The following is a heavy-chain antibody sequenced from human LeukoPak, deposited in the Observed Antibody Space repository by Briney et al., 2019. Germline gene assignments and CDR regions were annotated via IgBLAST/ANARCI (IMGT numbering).Heavy chain of an antibody. V-gene: IGHV1-2*02. J-gene: IGHJ3*02. Sequence: ASVKVSCKASGYTFTGYYMHWVRQAPGQGLEWMGWINPNSGGTNYAQKFQGRVTITTDTSTSTAYMELRSLRSDDTAVYYCARESEYSSRDAFDIWGQGTMVTVSS. CDR1: GYTFTGYY. CDR2: INPNSGGT. D-gene: IGHD6-6*01. CDR3: ARESEYSSRDAFDI.